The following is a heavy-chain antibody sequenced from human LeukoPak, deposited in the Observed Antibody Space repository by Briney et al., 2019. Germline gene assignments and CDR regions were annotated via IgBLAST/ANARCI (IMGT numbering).Heavy chain of an antibody. D-gene: IGHD3-22*01. CDR2: FNRGSLDT. V-gene: IGHV3-23*01. CDR1: GFTLSDYP. Sequence: GGSLRLSCAASGFTLSDYPMTWVRQAPGKGRQWVSLFNRGSLDTYYADSVRGRFTVSRDNDKNTLYLQMNSLRAEDTAVYYCARRGYESSGPKYYFDHWGQGILVTVSS. J-gene: IGHJ4*02. CDR3: ARRGYESSGPKYYFDH.